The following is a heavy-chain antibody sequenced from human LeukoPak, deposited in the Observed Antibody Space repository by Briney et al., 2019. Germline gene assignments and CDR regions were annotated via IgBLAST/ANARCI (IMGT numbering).Heavy chain of an antibody. J-gene: IGHJ4*02. V-gene: IGHV3-74*01. Sequence: GGSLRLSCAASGFTFSSNRMHGVRQVPGKGLVWVSRISGDGSTIDYADSVRARFTISRDNAKNTVYLQMNSLRAEDTAVYYCTRSVDYWGQGTLVTVSS. CDR1: GFTFSSNR. CDR2: ISGDGSTI. CDR3: TRSVDY.